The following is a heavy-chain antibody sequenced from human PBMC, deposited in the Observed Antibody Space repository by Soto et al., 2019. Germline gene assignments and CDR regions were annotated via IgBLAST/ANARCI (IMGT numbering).Heavy chain of an antibody. Sequence: QVQLQESGPGLVKPSETLSLTCTVSGGSTSSYYWGWIRQPPGKALEWIGYFFYGGTSNYNPSLRSRITISGDTAENQLSLRLTSVTASHTAVYYCARISAYSSGWYTYYFDYWGHGILVTVSS. J-gene: IGHJ4*01. V-gene: IGHV4-59*01. CDR1: GGSTSSYY. D-gene: IGHD6-13*01. CDR3: ARISAYSSGWYTYYFDY. CDR2: FFYGGTS.